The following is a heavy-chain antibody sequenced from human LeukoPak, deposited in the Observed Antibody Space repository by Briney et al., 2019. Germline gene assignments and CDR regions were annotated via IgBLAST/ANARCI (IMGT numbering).Heavy chain of an antibody. V-gene: IGHV4-30-4*02. CDR2: ISYTGST. D-gene: IGHD6-13*01. CDR1: DVSISSGDYY. J-gene: IGHJ5*02. Sequence: PSETLSLTCTVSDVSISSGDYYWSWIRQSPGKGLEYIGYISYTGSTYYNPSLKSRVTISVDTSKNQFSLKLSSVTAADTAVYYCARAEQLGWFDPWGQGTLVTVSS. CDR3: ARAEQLGWFDP.